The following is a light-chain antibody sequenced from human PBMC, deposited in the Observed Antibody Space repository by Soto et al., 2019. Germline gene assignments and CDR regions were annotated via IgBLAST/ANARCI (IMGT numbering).Light chain of an antibody. CDR2: GAS. Sequence: EIVLTQSPGTLSLSPGERATLSCRASQSVSSSYLAWYQQKPGQAPRLLIYGASSRATGIPDRFSGIGSGTDFTLTISRLEPEDFAVYYCQQYGSSRLTFGGGTKVEIK. V-gene: IGKV3-20*01. J-gene: IGKJ4*01. CDR1: QSVSSSY. CDR3: QQYGSSRLT.